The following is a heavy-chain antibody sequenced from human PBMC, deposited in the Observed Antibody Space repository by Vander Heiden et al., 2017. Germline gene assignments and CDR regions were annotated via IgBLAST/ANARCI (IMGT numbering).Heavy chain of an antibody. Sequence: EVQLLESGGGFVHPGGSLRLSCAASGFSFRNYAMSWVRRAPGKGLEWVSVISSSGDTRYFADSVTGRLTFSRDNSKNTLSLQMNSLRVEDTAIYYCAKARSGYCSGGSCHFYYNYAMDVWGQGATVTVSS. D-gene: IGHD2-15*01. CDR2: ISSSGDTR. J-gene: IGHJ6*02. CDR3: AKARSGYCSGGSCHFYYNYAMDV. CDR1: GFSFRNYA. V-gene: IGHV3-23*01.